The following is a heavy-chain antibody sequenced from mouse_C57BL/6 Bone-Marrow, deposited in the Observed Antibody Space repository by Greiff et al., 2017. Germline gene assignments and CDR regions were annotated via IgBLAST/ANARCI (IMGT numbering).Heavy chain of an antibody. D-gene: IGHD2-1*01. CDR2: IYPRDGST. V-gene: IGHV1-78*01. CDR3: ARIYDGLYSAMDY. J-gene: IGHJ4*01. Sequence: QVQLQQSDAELVKPGASVKISCKVSGYTFTDHTIHWMKQTPEQGLEWIGYIYPRDGSTKYNEKFKGKATLSADKSSSTAYMQLNRLTSEDSAVYFCARIYDGLYSAMDYWGQGTSVTVSS. CDR1: GYTFTDHT.